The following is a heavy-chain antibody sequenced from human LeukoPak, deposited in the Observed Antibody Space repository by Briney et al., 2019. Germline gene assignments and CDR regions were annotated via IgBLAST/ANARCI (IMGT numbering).Heavy chain of an antibody. D-gene: IGHD3-10*01. CDR3: ARGRYYYGFWYMDV. V-gene: IGHV3-11*01. CDR2: ISSSGTVI. CDR1: EFTFSDYQ. Sequence: PGVSLRLSCAASEFTFSDYQMNWIRKAPGKGLEGVSYISSSGTVIYYADSVKGRFTISRDNAKNSLYLQMNSLRAEDTAVYYCARGRYYYGFWYMDVWGQGTTVTVSS. J-gene: IGHJ6*02.